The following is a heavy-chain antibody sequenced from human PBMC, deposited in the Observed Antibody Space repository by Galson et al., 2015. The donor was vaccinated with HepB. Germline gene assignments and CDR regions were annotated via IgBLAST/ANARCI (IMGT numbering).Heavy chain of an antibody. D-gene: IGHD2-21*02. CDR3: ARSAEAYCGGDCSFDY. Sequence: QSGAEVKKPGESLKISCKGSGYSFTSYWIGWVRQMPGKGLEWIGIIYPGDSDTRYSPSFQGQVTISADKSISTAYLQWSSLKASDTAMYYCARSAEAYCGGDCSFDYWGQGTLVTVSS. CDR1: GYSFTSYW. J-gene: IGHJ4*02. V-gene: IGHV5-51*01. CDR2: IYPGDSDT.